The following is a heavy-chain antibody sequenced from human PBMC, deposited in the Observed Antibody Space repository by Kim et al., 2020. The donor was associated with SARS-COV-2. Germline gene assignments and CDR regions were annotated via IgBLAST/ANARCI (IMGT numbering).Heavy chain of an antibody. J-gene: IGHJ3*02. CDR3: ARLSWELHAFDI. Sequence: YNPSRKSRVTIAVDTSKNQFSLKLSSVTAADTAVYYCARLSWELHAFDIWGQGTMVTVSS. D-gene: IGHD1-26*01. V-gene: IGHV4-39*01.